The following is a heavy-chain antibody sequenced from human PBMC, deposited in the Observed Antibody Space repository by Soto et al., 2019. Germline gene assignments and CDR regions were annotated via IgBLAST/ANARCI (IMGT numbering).Heavy chain of an antibody. CDR2: ISGSGGST. CDR3: AKSSIPRPRVYDY. D-gene: IGHD2-2*02. J-gene: IGHJ4*02. CDR1: GFTFSSYA. V-gene: IGHV3-23*01. Sequence: GGSLRLSCAASGFTFSSYAMSWVRQAPGKGLEWVSAISGSGGSTYYADSVKGRFTISRDNSKNTLYLQMNSLRAEDTAVYYFAKSSIPRPRVYDYWGQGTLVTVSS.